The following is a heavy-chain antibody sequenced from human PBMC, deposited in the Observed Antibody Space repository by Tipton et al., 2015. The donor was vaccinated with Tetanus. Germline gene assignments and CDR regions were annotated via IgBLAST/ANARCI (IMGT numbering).Heavy chain of an antibody. CDR1: RGPISSYY. CDR3: ARANNEFPKKGPFDS. J-gene: IGHJ4*02. D-gene: IGHD1-1*01. CDR2: ISSGNP. Sequence: TLSLTCTVSRGPISSYYWSWIRQPAGKGLEWIGHISSGNPDYSPSLKNRVTLSVDLSKNEFSLKLRSVTAADTGVYYCARANNEFPKKGPFDSWGQGSLVIVSS. V-gene: IGHV4-4*07.